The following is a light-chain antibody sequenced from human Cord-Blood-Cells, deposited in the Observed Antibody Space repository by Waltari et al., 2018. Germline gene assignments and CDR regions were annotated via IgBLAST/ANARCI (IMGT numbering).Light chain of an antibody. Sequence: EIVLTQSPATLSLSPGERATLSCRASQIVSSYLAWYQQKPGQAPRLLIYDASNRATGIPARFSGSGSGKDFTLTISSLGPEDLAVYYCQQRSNGPPALTFGGGTKVEIK. CDR3: QQRSNGPPALT. CDR2: DAS. CDR1: QIVSSY. V-gene: IGKV3-11*01. J-gene: IGKJ4*01.